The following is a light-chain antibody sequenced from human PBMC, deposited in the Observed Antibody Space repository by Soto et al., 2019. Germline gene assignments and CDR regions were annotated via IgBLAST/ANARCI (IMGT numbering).Light chain of an antibody. Sequence: DIVLPQSPATLSLSPGERSTLYCGARPLVRGGFLAWYQQKPGLAPRLILYDTSFRATGIPDRFSGSGSGTDFTLTISRLEPEDFAVYYCQQYGSSLTFGQGTKVDIK. J-gene: IGKJ1*01. CDR2: DTS. CDR1: PLVRGGF. CDR3: QQYGSSLT. V-gene: IGKV3D-20*01.